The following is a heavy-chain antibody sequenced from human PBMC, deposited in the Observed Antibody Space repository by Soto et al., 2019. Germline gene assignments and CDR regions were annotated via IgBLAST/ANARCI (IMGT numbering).Heavy chain of an antibody. CDR2: ISGSGGVT. J-gene: IGHJ4*02. Sequence: PGGSLRLSCAASGFTFSSYAVSWVRQAPGKGLEWVSTISGSGGVTYYADSVKGRFTISRDNSKNTLYLQMNSLRAEDTAVYYCARDHRSIAARPSDYWGQGTLVTVSS. D-gene: IGHD6-6*01. CDR1: GFTFSSYA. V-gene: IGHV3-23*01. CDR3: ARDHRSIAARPSDY.